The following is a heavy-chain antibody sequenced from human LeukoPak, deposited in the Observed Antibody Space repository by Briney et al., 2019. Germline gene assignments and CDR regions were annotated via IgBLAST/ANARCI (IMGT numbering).Heavy chain of an antibody. J-gene: IGHJ4*02. CDR1: GGTFSSYA. CDR3: ARDREMATIPGGDY. V-gene: IGHV1-69*04. D-gene: IGHD5-12*01. CDR2: IIPILGIA. Sequence: ASVKVSCKASGGTFSSYAISWVRQAPGQGLEWMGRIIPILGIANYAQKFQGRVTITADKSTSTAYMELSGLRSEDTAMYYCARDREMATIPGGDYWGQGTLVTVSS.